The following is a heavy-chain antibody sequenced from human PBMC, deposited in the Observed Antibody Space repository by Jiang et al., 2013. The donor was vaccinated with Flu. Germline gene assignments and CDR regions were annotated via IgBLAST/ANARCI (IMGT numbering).Heavy chain of an antibody. CDR1: YD. J-gene: IGHJ5*02. CDR3: ARYVSGSYYNNWFDP. CDR2: MNPNSGNT. Sequence: YDINWVRQATGQGLEWMGWMNPNSGNTGYAQKFQGRVTMTRNTSISTAYMELSSLRSEDTAVYYCARYVSGSYYNNWFDPWGQGTLVTVSS. D-gene: IGHD3-10*01. V-gene: IGHV1-8*01.